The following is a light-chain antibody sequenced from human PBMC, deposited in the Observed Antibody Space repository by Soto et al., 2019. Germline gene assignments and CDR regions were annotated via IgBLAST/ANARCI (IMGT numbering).Light chain of an antibody. CDR1: SSNIGNNY. CDR2: ENN. Sequence: QSVLTQPPSVSAAPGQKVTIPCSGSSSNIGNNYVSWYQQLPGTAPKLLIYENNKRPSGIPDRFSGSKSGTSATLGITGLQTGDEADYYCGTWDSGLSAGVFGGGTKLTVL. CDR3: GTWDSGLSAGV. V-gene: IGLV1-51*01. J-gene: IGLJ2*01.